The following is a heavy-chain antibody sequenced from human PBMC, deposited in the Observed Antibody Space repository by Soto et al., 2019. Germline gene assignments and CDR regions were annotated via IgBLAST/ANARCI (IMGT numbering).Heavy chain of an antibody. Sequence: PSETLSLTCAVSGGSISSGGYYWSWIRQHPGKGLEWIGYIYYSGSTYYNPSLKSRVTISVDTSKNQFSLKLSSVTAADTAVYYCARDSIGSGSYPTYYDYGMDVWGQGTTVTVYS. CDR2: IYYSGST. V-gene: IGHV4-31*11. J-gene: IGHJ6*02. D-gene: IGHD3-10*01. CDR1: GGSISSGGYY. CDR3: ARDSIGSGSYPTYYDYGMDV.